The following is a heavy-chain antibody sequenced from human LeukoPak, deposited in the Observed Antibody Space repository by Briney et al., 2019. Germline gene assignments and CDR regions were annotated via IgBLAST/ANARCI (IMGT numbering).Heavy chain of an antibody. CDR1: GGSISSSNW. D-gene: IGHD3-3*01. Sequence: PSETLSLTCAVSGGSISSSNWWSWVRQPPGKGLEWIGEIYHSGSTNYNPSLKSRVTISVDTSKNQFSLKLSSVTAADTAVYYCARCKPYYDFWSGYYISGSEVCNWFDPWGQGTLVTVSS. CDR2: IYHSGST. CDR3: ARCKPYYDFWSGYYISGSEVCNWFDP. J-gene: IGHJ5*02. V-gene: IGHV4-4*02.